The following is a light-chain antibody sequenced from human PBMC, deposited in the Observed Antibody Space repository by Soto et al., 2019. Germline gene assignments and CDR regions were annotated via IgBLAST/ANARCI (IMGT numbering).Light chain of an antibody. Sequence: QSALTQPASVPGSPGQSITISCTGTSSDVGGYNYVSWYQQHLGKAPKLMIYDVSNRPSGVSNRFSGSKSGNTASLTISGLQAEDEADYYCSSYTSSSTYVFGTGTKVTVL. J-gene: IGLJ1*01. V-gene: IGLV2-14*01. CDR3: SSYTSSSTYV. CDR2: DVS. CDR1: SSDVGGYNY.